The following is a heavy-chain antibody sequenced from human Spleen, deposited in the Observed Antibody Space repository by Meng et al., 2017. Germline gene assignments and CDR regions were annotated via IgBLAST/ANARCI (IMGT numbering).Heavy chain of an antibody. J-gene: IGHJ6*02. Sequence: SVKVSCKASGYTFTGYYMHWVRQAPGQGLEWMGRIFPIVGIANYAQRFQGRVTITADKSTSTAYMELSSLRSEDTAVYYCATNGIPAAVEGMDVWGRGTTVTVSS. CDR1: GYTFTGYY. D-gene: IGHD6-13*01. CDR3: ATNGIPAAVEGMDV. CDR2: IFPIVGIA. V-gene: IGHV1-69*02.